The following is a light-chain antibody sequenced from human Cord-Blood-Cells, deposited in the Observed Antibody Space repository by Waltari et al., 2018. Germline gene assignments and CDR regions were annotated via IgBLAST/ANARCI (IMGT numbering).Light chain of an antibody. CDR1: QSISSY. J-gene: IGKJ1*01. V-gene: IGKV1-39*01. CDR3: QQSYSTPQT. Sequence: DIQMTPSPSSLSASVGDRATITCRASQSISSYLNWYQQKPGKAPKLLIYAASSLQSGVPSRFSGSGSGTDFTLTISSLQPEDFATYYCQQSYSTPQTFGQGTKVEIK. CDR2: AAS.